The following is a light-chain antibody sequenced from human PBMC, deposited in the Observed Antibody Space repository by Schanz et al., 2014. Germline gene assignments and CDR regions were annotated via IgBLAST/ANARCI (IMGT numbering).Light chain of an antibody. CDR3: AAWDDSLDAYV. CDR2: SNN. V-gene: IGLV1-44*01. J-gene: IGLJ1*01. CDR1: SSNIGSNY. Sequence: QSVLTQPPSASGTPGQRVTISCSGSSSNIGSNYVYWYQQLPGTAPKLLMYSNNQRPSGVPDRFSNSKSGTSASLAISGLQSEDEADYYCAAWDDSLDAYVFGSGTKLPS.